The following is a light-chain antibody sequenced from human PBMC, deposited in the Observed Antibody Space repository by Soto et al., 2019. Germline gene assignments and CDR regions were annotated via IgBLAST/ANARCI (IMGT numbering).Light chain of an antibody. Sequence: EIVLTQSPGTLSLSPGERATLSCRASQSVSSSYLAWYQHKPGQAPRLLIYGASSRATGIPDRFSGSGYGTDFTLTISRLEPEDFAVYYCQQYGRTPYTFGQGTKLEIK. J-gene: IGKJ2*01. CDR1: QSVSSSY. CDR3: QQYGRTPYT. V-gene: IGKV3-20*01. CDR2: GAS.